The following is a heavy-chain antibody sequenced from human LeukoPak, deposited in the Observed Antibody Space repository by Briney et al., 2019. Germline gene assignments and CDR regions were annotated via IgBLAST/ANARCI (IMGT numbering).Heavy chain of an antibody. CDR3: AKDVSPRGISACDY. V-gene: IGHV3-7*01. CDR2: IKQDGSEK. CDR1: GFTFSTYW. J-gene: IGHJ4*02. Sequence: PGGSLRLSCAASGFTFSTYWMSWFRQAPGKGLEWVANIKQDGSEKYYVDSVKGRFTISRDDAENSLYLQMNSLRAEDTAVYYCAKDVSPRGISACDYWGQGTLVTVSS. D-gene: IGHD2-15*01.